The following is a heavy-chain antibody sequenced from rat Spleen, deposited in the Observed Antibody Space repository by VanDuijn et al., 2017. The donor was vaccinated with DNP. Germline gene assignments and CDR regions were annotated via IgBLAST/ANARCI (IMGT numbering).Heavy chain of an antibody. CDR2: ISTGGNTT. V-gene: IGHV5-25*01. CDR1: GFTFSDYY. J-gene: IGHJ4*01. D-gene: IGHD3-8*01. Sequence: EVQLVESGGGLVQPGRSLKLSCAASGFTFSDYYMAWVRQAPAKGLEWVAYISTGGNTTYYRDSVRGRFAISRDNAQSTLYLQMDSLRSEDTATYYCARHRTIMPYYYAMDAWGQGASVTVSS. CDR3: ARHRTIMPYYYAMDA.